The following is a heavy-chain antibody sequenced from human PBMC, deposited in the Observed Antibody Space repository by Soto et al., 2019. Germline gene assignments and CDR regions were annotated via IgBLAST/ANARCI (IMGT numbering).Heavy chain of an antibody. V-gene: IGHV4-59*01. Sequence: PSETLSLTCNVSGGSISGYYWSWIRQAPGKGLQRIGYIFHSGSTSYNPSLRSRVTISVDTSKNQFSLKVNSVTAADTAVYYCAKVRGYASGWRYFDYWGQGTLVTVSS. CDR3: AKVRGYASGWRYFDY. D-gene: IGHD5-18*01. J-gene: IGHJ4*02. CDR2: IFHSGST. CDR1: GGSISGYY.